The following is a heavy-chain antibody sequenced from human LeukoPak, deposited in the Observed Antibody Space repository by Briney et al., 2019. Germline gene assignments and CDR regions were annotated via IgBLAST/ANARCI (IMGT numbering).Heavy chain of an antibody. CDR2: IKQDGSDK. CDR1: GFTFSTYW. CDR3: ARGRGDY. V-gene: IGHV3-7*01. J-gene: IGHJ4*02. Sequence: GGSLRLSCAASGFTFSTYWMTWVRQAPGKGPESVATIKQDGSDKYYADSVKGRFAISRDNAKNSLFLQMNSLRVEDTAVYYCARGRGDYWGQGTLVTVSS. D-gene: IGHD1-26*01.